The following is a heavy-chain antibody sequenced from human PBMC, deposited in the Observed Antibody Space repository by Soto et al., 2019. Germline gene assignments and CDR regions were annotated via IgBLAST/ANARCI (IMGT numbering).Heavy chain of an antibody. J-gene: IGHJ4*02. D-gene: IGHD3-10*01. CDR2: IYYSGST. V-gene: IGHV4-39*01. Sequence: SETLSLTCTVSGGSISSSGYYWGWIRQPPGKGLEWIGNIYYSGSTNYNPSLKSRVTISVDTSKNQFSLKVSSVTAADTAVYYCARRSYYGSGSIFDYWGQGTLVTVSS. CDR3: ARRSYYGSGSIFDY. CDR1: GGSISSSGYY.